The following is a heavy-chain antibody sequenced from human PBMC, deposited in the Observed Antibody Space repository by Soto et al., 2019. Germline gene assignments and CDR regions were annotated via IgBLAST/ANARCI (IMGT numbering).Heavy chain of an antibody. CDR3: AREPYKYDSSGYEPQVDLYYNGMDV. D-gene: IGHD3-22*01. J-gene: IGHJ6*02. Sequence: QVQLVQSGAEVKKPGASVEVSCKASGYTFTNYGISWVRQAPGQGLEWMGWISAYNGNTNYAQKVQGRVTMTTDTSTSTAYMELRSLGSDDTAVYYCAREPYKYDSSGYEPQVDLYYNGMDVWGQGTTVTVSS. CDR1: GYTFTNYG. V-gene: IGHV1-18*01. CDR2: ISAYNGNT.